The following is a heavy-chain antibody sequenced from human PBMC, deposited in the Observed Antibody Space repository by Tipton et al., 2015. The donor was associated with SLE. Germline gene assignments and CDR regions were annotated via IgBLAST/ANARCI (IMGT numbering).Heavy chain of an antibody. V-gene: IGHV4-59*11. Sequence: TLSLTCTVSGGSISSHYWSWIRQPPGKGLEWIGYIYYSGSTNYNPSLKSRVTISVDTSKNQFSLKLSSVTAADTAVYYCARGFAEYFQHWGQGTLVTVSS. D-gene: IGHD3-10*01. CDR3: ARGFAEYFQH. CDR2: IYYSGST. J-gene: IGHJ1*01. CDR1: GGSISSHY.